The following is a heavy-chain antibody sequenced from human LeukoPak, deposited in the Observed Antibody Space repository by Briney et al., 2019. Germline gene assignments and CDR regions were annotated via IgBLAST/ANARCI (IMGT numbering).Heavy chain of an antibody. J-gene: IGHJ4*02. V-gene: IGHV3-74*01. CDR2: INTDGSSP. CDR1: GFTFSAYW. CDR3: AKAFDTAMALPIVDYFDY. D-gene: IGHD5-18*01. Sequence: PGGSLRLSCAASGFTFSAYWMHWVRQAPGKGLVWVSRINTDGSSPTYAASVKGRFTISRDNAKNSLYLQMNSLRAEDTALYYCAKAFDTAMALPIVDYFDYWGQGTLVTVSS.